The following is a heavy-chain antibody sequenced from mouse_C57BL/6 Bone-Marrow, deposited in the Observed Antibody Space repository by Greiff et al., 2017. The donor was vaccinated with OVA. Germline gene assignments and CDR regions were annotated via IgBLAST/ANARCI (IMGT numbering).Heavy chain of an antibody. Sequence: EVKLVESGAELVRPGSSVKMSCKTSGYTFTSYGINWVKQRPGQGLEWIGYIYIGNGYTEYNEKFKGKATLTSDTSSSTAYMQLSSLTSEDSAIYVCARILYEYPSYWYFDVWGTGTTVTVSS. CDR3: ARILYEYPSYWYFDV. CDR2: IYIGNGYT. V-gene: IGHV1-58*01. D-gene: IGHD2-10*02. CDR1: GYTFTSYG. J-gene: IGHJ1*03.